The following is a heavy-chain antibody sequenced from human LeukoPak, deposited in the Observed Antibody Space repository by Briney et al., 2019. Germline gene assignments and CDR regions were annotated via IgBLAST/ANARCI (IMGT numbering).Heavy chain of an antibody. D-gene: IGHD3-10*01. J-gene: IGHJ4*02. CDR3: ARARRGSSYYFDY. CDR1: GFTFSSYS. CDR2: INWDGSST. V-gene: IGHV3-20*04. Sequence: GGSLRLSCAASGFTFSSYSMNWVRQGPGKGPEWVSGINWDGSSTGYGDSVRGRFTISRDNAKNSLYLQMNSLRAEDTALYYCARARRGSSYYFDYWGQGTLVTVSS.